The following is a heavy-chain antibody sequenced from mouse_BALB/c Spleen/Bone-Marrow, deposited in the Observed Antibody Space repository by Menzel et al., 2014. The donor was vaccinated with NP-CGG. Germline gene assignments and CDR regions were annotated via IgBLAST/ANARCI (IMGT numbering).Heavy chain of an antibody. D-gene: IGHD3-1*01. Sequence: GQGLEWIGEIDPSDSYTNYNQKFKGKATLTVVKSSSTAYMQLSSLTSEDSAVYYCATARATSYAMDYWGQGTSVTVSS. V-gene: IGHV1-69*02. J-gene: IGHJ4*01. CDR3: ATARATSYAMDY. CDR2: IDPSDSYT.